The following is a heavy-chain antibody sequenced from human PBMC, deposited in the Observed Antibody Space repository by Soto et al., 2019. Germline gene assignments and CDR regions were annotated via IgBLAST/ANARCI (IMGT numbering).Heavy chain of an antibody. D-gene: IGHD6-6*01. CDR1: GFTFSSYG. CDR3: ARDGLRSSSLDY. J-gene: IGHJ4*02. CDR2: IWYDGSNK. V-gene: IGHV3-33*01. Sequence: GGSLRLSCAASGFTFSSYGMHWVRQAPGKGLEWVAVIWYDGSNKYYADSVKGRFTISRDNSKNTLYLQMNSLRAEDTAVYYCARDGLRSSSLDYWGQGTLVTVSS.